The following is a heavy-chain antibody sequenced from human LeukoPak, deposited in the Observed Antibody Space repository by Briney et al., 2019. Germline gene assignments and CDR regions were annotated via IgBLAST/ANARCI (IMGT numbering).Heavy chain of an antibody. CDR3: ATVVPAAYYYYMDV. CDR1: GYTFTDYY. D-gene: IGHD2-2*01. V-gene: IGHV1-2*04. J-gene: IGHJ6*03. Sequence: ASVKVSCKASGYTFTDYYIHWVRQVPGQGLEWMGWIIPNTGGTHYAQKFQGWVTMTEDTSTDTAYMELSSLRSEDTAVYYCATVVPAAYYYYMDVWGKGTTVTVSS. CDR2: IIPNTGGT.